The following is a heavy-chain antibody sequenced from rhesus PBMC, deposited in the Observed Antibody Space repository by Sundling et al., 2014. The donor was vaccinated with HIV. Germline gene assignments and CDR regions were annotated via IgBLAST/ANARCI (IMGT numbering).Heavy chain of an antibody. J-gene: IGHJ4*01. CDR1: GFTFSSYG. CDR3: ANLMLASADFDY. D-gene: IGHD6-25*01. Sequence: EVQLVETGGGLVQPGGSLKLSCVASGFTFSSYGMSWVRQAPGKGLEWVSTINSGGGRTSYADSVKGRFTISRDNSKNTVSLQMNTLRAEDTAVYYCANLMLASADFDYWGQGVLVTVSS. CDR2: INSGGGRT. V-gene: IGHV3S42*01.